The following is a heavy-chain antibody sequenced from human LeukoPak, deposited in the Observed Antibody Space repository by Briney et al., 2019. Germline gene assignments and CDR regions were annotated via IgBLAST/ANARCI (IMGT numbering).Heavy chain of an antibody. D-gene: IGHD2-2*01. V-gene: IGHV4-39*01. J-gene: IGHJ2*01. CDR2: IYYSGST. CDR1: GGSISSSSYY. CDR3: ARARVVPAARVGYFDL. Sequence: SETLSLTCTVSGGSISSSSYYWGWIRQPPGKGLEWIGSIYYSGSTYYNPSLKSRVTISVDTSKNQFSLKLSSVTAADTAVYYCARARVVPAARVGYFDLWGRGTLVTVSS.